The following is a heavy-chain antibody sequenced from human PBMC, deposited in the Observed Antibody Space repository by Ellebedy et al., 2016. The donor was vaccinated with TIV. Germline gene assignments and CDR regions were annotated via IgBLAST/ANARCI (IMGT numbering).Heavy chain of an antibody. V-gene: IGHV1-18*04. CDR3: ARGGKFGEPRGY. CDR2: ISPSSGIT. CDR1: GYTFTSYG. Sequence: AASVKVSCKASGYTFTSYGIGWVRQSPGQGLEWMGWISPSSGITNYARKLQGRVTVTTDTSTSTVYLELRSLRSDDPAVYYCARGGKFGEPRGYWGQGTLVTVSS. J-gene: IGHJ4*02. D-gene: IGHD3-10*01.